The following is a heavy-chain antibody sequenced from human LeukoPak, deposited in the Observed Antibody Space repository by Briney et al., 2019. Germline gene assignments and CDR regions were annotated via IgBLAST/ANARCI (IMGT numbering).Heavy chain of an antibody. CDR2: INPNSGGT. J-gene: IGHJ6*03. CDR1: GYTFTGYY. Sequence: GASVKVSCKASGYTFTGYYMHWVRQAPGQGLEWMGWINPNSGGTNYAQKFQGRVTMTRDTSISTAYMELSRLRSDDTAVYYCARAEVVAAADTTGHGITNYYYYYMDVWGKGTTVTVSS. D-gene: IGHD6-13*01. V-gene: IGHV1-2*02. CDR3: ARAEVVAAADTTGHGITNYYYYYMDV.